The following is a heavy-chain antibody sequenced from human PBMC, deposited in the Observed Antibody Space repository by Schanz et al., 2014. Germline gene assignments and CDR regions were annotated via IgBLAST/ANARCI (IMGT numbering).Heavy chain of an antibody. Sequence: EVQLVESGGGLIQPGGSLRLSCAVSGFTVNTNYMSWVRQAPGKGLEWVANIRQEGSEKYYVDSVKGRFIISRDSSKNTLFLQMNSLRAEDTAVYFCARDGGRDGYNLAFDVWGQGTLVTVSS. CDR3: ARDGGRDGYNLAFDV. J-gene: IGHJ3*01. CDR2: IRQEGSEK. D-gene: IGHD5-12*01. CDR1: GFTVNTNY. V-gene: IGHV3-7*03.